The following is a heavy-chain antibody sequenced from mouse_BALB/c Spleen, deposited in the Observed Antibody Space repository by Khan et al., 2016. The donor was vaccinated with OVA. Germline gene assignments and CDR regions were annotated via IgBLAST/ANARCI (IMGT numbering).Heavy chain of an antibody. CDR2: TLPGSGST. Sequence: QVQLQQAGAELMKPGASVKISCKATGYTFSSYWIEWIKQRPGHGLEWIGETLPGSGSTNYNEKFKGKATFTADASSNTAYMQLSSLTSEDSAVXYCAREVYGNYTLDYWGQGTTLTVSS. CDR3: AREVYGNYTLDY. V-gene: IGHV1-9*01. CDR1: GYTFSSYW. D-gene: IGHD2-1*01. J-gene: IGHJ2*01.